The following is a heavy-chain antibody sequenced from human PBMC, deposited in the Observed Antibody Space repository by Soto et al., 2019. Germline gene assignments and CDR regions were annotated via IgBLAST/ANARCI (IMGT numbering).Heavy chain of an antibody. V-gene: IGHV4-4*07. CDR2: IYTSGSI. D-gene: IGHD3-3*01. J-gene: IGHJ5*01. CDR3: AREEFDFWRGYSPTDTGWFDS. CDR1: GGSISSYY. Sequence: PSETLSLTCTVSGGSISSYYWSWIRQPAGKGLEWIGRIYTSGSINYNPSLKSRVTMSVDTSKNQFSLKLSSVTAAYTAVYYCAREEFDFWRGYSPTDTGWFDSCRKVTLVPLSS.